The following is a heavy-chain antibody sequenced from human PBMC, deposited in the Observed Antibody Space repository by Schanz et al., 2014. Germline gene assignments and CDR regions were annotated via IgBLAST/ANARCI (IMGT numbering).Heavy chain of an antibody. D-gene: IGHD2-2*01. CDR3: ARDRRRYCSTASCLHDNWFDP. Sequence: QGQLVQSGPEVKEPGASVKVSCEASRYTFNTYGLNWVRQAPGQGLEWMGWISAYTNNTNYAQKVQGRVTMTTDTSTGTAYMELRSLRSDDTAVYYCARDRRRYCSTASCLHDNWFDPWGPGRLVTVSS. J-gene: IGHJ5*02. CDR1: RYTFNTYG. V-gene: IGHV1-18*01. CDR2: ISAYTNNT.